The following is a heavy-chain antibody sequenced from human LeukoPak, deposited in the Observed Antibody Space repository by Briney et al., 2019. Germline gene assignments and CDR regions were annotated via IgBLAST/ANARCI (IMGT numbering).Heavy chain of an antibody. J-gene: IGHJ5*02. V-gene: IGHV4-39*01. CDR3: ARSHWGPYGSRIANWFDP. CDR2: IYYSGST. CDR1: GGSISSSSYY. Sequence: SETLSLTCTVSGGSISSSSYYWGWIRQPPGKGLEWIGSIYYSGSTYYNPSLKSRVTISVDTSKNQFSLKLSSVTAADTAVYYCARSHWGPYGSRIANWFDPWGQGTLVTVSS. D-gene: IGHD6-13*01.